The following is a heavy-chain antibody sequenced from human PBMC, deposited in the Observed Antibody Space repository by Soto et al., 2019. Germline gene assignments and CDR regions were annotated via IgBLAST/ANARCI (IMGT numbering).Heavy chain of an antibody. CDR3: AGPPELTRIYYYYGMDV. CDR1: GGTFSSYA. CDR2: IIPIFGTA. Sequence: QVQLVQSGAEVKKPGSSVKVSCKASGGTFSSYAISWVRQAPGQGLEWMGGIIPIFGTANYAQKFQGRVTITADDSTSTASMELISLISEDTAVYYCAGPPELTRIYYYYGMDVWGQGTTVTVSS. V-gene: IGHV1-69*12. D-gene: IGHD1-7*01. J-gene: IGHJ6*02.